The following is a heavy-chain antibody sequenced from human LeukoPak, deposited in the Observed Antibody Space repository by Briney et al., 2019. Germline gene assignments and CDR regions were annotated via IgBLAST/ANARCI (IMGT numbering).Heavy chain of an antibody. J-gene: IGHJ4*02. Sequence: GGSLRLSCAASGFTFDDYGMSWVRQAPGKGLEWVSGINWNGGSTGYADSVKGRFTISRDNAKNSLYLQMNSLRAEDTALYHCAGSQDYDFWKFDYWGQGTLVTVSS. V-gene: IGHV3-20*01. CDR1: GFTFDDYG. D-gene: IGHD3-3*01. CDR2: INWNGGST. CDR3: AGSQDYDFWKFDY.